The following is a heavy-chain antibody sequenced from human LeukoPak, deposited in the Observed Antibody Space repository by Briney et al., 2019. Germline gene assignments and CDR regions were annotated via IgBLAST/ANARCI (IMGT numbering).Heavy chain of an antibody. D-gene: IGHD1-26*01. CDR1: GTYTLIELS. CDR3: ATLLGETHFFDY. Sequence: GASVKVSCKVSGTYTLIELSMHWVRQAPGKGLEWMGGFDTEDGETIYAQKFKGRVTMTEDTSTDTAYMDLSSLRSEDTAVYYCATLLGETHFFDYWGQGTLVTVSS. CDR2: FDTEDGET. J-gene: IGHJ4*02. V-gene: IGHV1-24*01.